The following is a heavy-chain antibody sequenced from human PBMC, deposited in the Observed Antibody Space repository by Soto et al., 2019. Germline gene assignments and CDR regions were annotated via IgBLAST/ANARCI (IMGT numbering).Heavy chain of an antibody. CDR3: ARGRIIVAGGFDP. D-gene: IGHD6-19*01. CDR2: MNPSTANT. Sequence: QVQLVQSGAEVKKPGASVKVSCKASGYTFTSYDIIWVRQATGQGLEWMGWMNPSTANTDSAEKFQGRLTMTRNTSISTVYMELSSLSFEVTAVYYCARGRIIVAGGFDPWGQGTLVTVSS. J-gene: IGHJ5*02. CDR1: GYTFTSYD. V-gene: IGHV1-8*01.